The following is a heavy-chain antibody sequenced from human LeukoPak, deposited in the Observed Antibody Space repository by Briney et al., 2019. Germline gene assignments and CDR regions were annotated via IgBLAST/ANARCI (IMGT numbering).Heavy chain of an antibody. J-gene: IGHJ6*03. CDR2: IKHDGSDK. D-gene: IGHD2-2*01. Sequence: GGSLRLSCAASGFMFSSYWMSWVRQAPGKGLEWVANIKHDGSDKYYVDSVTGRFTISRDNAKNSLSLQMNSLRVEDTAVYYCATICSASCYGYYMDVWGKGTTVTVSS. CDR3: ATICSASCYGYYMDV. CDR1: GFMFSSYW. V-gene: IGHV3-7*01.